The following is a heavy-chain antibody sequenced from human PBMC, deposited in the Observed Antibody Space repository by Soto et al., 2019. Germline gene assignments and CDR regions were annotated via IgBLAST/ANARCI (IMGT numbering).Heavy chain of an antibody. Sequence: EVQLVESGGGLVKPGGSLRLSCAGSGFFFSSYTMNWVRQAPGKGLEWVSSISGNSGYNYYADSVKGRFTISRDNAKNSLFLQMKHLRAEDTAVYYCASEITVDGRAGYWGQGTLVNVSP. CDR2: ISGNSGYN. J-gene: IGHJ4*02. CDR1: GFFFSSYT. V-gene: IGHV3-21*01. D-gene: IGHD6-19*01. CDR3: ASEITVDGRAGY.